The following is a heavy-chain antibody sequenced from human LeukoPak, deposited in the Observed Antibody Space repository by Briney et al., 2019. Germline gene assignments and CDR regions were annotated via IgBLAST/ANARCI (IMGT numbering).Heavy chain of an antibody. CDR2: IKQDGSET. CDR3: VGCSGGTCSDFDY. V-gene: IGHV3-7*01. CDR1: GLTFSNFW. J-gene: IGHJ4*02. D-gene: IGHD2-15*01. Sequence: PGGSLRLSCEASGLTFSNFWMTWLRQAPGKRLEWVANIKQDGSETYYLDSVRGRSTISRDNAKNSMYLQMNSLKAEDTAVYYCVGCSGGTCSDFDYWGRGTLVTVSS.